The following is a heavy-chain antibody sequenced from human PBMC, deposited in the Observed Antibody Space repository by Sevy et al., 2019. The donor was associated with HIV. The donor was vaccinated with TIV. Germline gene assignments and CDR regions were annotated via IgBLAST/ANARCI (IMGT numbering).Heavy chain of an antibody. Sequence: GGSLRLSCAASGFTFSNYAMSWVRQAPGKGLEWVSAISGSGGRIYYADSVKGRFTISRDNSKNTLYLQMNSLRAEDTAVYYCATEGLSGYDASFAYWGQGTLVTVSS. CDR2: ISGSGGRI. J-gene: IGHJ4*02. V-gene: IGHV3-23*01. CDR1: GFTFSNYA. CDR3: ATEGLSGYDASFAY. D-gene: IGHD5-12*01.